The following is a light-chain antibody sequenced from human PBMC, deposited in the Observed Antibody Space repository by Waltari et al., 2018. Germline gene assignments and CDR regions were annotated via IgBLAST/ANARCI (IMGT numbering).Light chain of an antibody. Sequence: QSALTQPASVSGSPGQSTTIPCTGTSSDVGGYDSSSWYQHHPGKAPKLMIYEVSNRPSGVSSRFSGSKSGNTASLTISGLQAEDEADYYCSSYTSSSSLFGGGTKLTVL. J-gene: IGLJ2*01. CDR2: EVS. CDR3: SSYTSSSSL. CDR1: SSDVGGYDS. V-gene: IGLV2-14*01.